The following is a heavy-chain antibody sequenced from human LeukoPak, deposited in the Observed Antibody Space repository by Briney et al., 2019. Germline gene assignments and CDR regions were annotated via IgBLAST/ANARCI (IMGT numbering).Heavy chain of an antibody. D-gene: IGHD3-22*01. CDR3: ARDLGVTMIVAAFYI. Sequence: ASVKVSCKASGYTFTSYGISWVRQAPGQGLEWMGWISAYNGNTNYAQKLQGRVTMTTDTSTSTAYMELRSLRSDDTAVYYCARDLGVTMIVAAFYIWGQGTMVTVSS. V-gene: IGHV1-18*01. CDR2: ISAYNGNT. CDR1: GYTFTSYG. J-gene: IGHJ3*02.